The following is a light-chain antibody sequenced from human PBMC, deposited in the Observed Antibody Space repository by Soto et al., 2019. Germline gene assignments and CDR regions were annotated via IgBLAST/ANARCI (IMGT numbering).Light chain of an antibody. V-gene: IGKV1-17*01. Sequence: DIQMAQAPSSLSASVGDRTTITCRASQGIRNDLGWYQQKPGKXPNXXIYAASSLQSGVPSRFSGSSCGTVAIIIISILQPEYGITYDELQHNSYPRTFGQGTKVEIK. J-gene: IGKJ1*01. CDR1: QGIRND. CDR2: AAS. CDR3: LQHNSYPRT.